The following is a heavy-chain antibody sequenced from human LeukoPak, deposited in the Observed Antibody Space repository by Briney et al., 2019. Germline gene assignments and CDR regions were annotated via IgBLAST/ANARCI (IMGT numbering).Heavy chain of an antibody. CDR1: GGSISRGGYY. Sequence: SQTLSLTCTVSGGSISRGGYYWSWIRQHPGKGLEWIGYIYYSGSTYYNPSLKSRVTISVDTSKNQFSLNLSSVTAADTAVYCCARVPMGASYYYYMDVWGKGTTVTVSS. CDR3: ARVPMGASYYYYMDV. J-gene: IGHJ6*03. CDR2: IYYSGST. V-gene: IGHV4-31*03. D-gene: IGHD1-26*01.